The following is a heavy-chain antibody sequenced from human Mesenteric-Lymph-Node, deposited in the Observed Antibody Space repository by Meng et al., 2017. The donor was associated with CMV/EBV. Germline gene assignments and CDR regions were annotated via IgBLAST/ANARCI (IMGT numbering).Heavy chain of an antibody. D-gene: IGHD3-10*01. J-gene: IGHJ6*02. CDR2: INHSGST. Sequence: SETLSLTCAVYGGSFSGYYWSWIRQPPGKGLEWIGEINHSGSTNYTPSLKSRVTISVDTSKNQFSLKLSSVTAADTAVYYCARVVGYYSTYGMDVWGQGTTVTVSS. CDR3: ARVVGYYSTYGMDV. CDR1: GGSFSGYY. V-gene: IGHV4-34*01.